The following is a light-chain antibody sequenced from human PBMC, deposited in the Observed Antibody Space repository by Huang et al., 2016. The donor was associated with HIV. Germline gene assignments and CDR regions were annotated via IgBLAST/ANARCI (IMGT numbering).Light chain of an antibody. CDR1: QSVGST. Sequence: EIMMTQSPATLSVSPGERATLSCRASQSVGSTLAWYQQKPGQAPRLLIYGASTRAIGIPVRFSGSGSGTEFTLTISSLQSEDFAIYYCQQYNNWPLTFGGGTKVEIK. J-gene: IGKJ4*01. CDR2: GAS. V-gene: IGKV3-15*01. CDR3: QQYNNWPLT.